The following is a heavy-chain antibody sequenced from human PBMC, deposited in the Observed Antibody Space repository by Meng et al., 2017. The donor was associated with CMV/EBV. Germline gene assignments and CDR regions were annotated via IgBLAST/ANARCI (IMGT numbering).Heavy chain of an antibody. CDR2: ISWNSGSI. V-gene: IGHV3-9*01. J-gene: IGHJ4*02. D-gene: IGHD2-2*03. CDR3: AKDIRGYWYSLEY. Sequence: SLKISCAASGFTFDDYAMHWVRQAPGKGLEWVSGISWNSGSIGYADSVKGRFTISRDNAKNSLYLQMNSLRDEDTALYYCAKDIRGYWYSLEYWGQGTLVTVSS. CDR1: GFTFDDYA.